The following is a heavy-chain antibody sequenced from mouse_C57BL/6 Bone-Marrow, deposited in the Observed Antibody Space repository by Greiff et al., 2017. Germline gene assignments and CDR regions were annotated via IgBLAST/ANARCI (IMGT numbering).Heavy chain of an antibody. J-gene: IGHJ2*01. V-gene: IGHV1-69*01. CDR3: ARSMGYGRALYYFDY. Sequence: QVQLQQPGAELVMPGASVKLSFKASGYTFTSYWMHWVKQRPRQGLAWIGEIDPSDSYTNYNQKFKGKSTLTVDKSSSTAYMQLSSLTSEDSAVYYCARSMGYGRALYYFDYWGQGTTLTVSS. CDR2: IDPSDSYT. D-gene: IGHD1-1*01. CDR1: GYTFTSYW.